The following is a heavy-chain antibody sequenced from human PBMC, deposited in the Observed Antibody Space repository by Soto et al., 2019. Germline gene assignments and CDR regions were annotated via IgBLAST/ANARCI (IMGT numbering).Heavy chain of an antibody. CDR3: VKWHTSNFDSLPFTGFDF. V-gene: IGHV3-23*01. D-gene: IGHD3-22*01. CDR1: GFTFSVSV. CDR2: MSGDGRT. Sequence: PGGSLRLSCVGSGFTFSVSVMAWVRQAPGKGLEWLSVMSGDGRTRYALSVTGRFTISRDNSKNTLYLQMRSLRAEDAAAYYCVKWHTSNFDSLPFTGFDFWGQGTQVTVS. J-gene: IGHJ4*02.